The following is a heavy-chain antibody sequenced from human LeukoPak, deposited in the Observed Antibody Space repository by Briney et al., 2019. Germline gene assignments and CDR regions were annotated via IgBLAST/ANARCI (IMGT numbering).Heavy chain of an antibody. CDR1: GGSISSGSYY. Sequence: PSQTLSLTCTASGGSISSGSYYWGWIRQPPGKGLEWIGSIYYSGSTYYNPSLKSRVTISVDTSKNQFSLKLSSVTAADTAVYYCAGGRDGYNYNYFDYWGQGTLVTVSS. CDR2: IYYSGST. D-gene: IGHD5-24*01. J-gene: IGHJ4*02. CDR3: AGGRDGYNYNYFDY. V-gene: IGHV4-39*01.